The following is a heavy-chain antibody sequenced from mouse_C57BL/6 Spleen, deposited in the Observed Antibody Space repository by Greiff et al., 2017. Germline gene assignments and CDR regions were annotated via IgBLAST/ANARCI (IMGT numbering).Heavy chain of an antibody. V-gene: IGHV1-15*01. CDR2: IDPETGGT. J-gene: IGHJ3*01. CDR3: TRKVAY. Sequence: LQESGAELVRPGASVTLSCKASGYTFTDYEMHWVKQTPVHGLEWIGAIDPETGGTAYNQKFKGKAILTADKSSSTAYMELRSLTSEDSAVYYCTRKVAYWGQGTLVTVYA. CDR1: GYTFTDYE.